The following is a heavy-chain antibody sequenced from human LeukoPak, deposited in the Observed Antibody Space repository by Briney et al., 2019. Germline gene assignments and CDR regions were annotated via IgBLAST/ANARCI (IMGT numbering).Heavy chain of an antibody. CDR2: INHSGST. CDR1: GGSFSGYY. V-gene: IGHV4-34*01. J-gene: IGHJ4*02. CDR3: ARRCGGDCPILFDY. D-gene: IGHD2-21*02. Sequence: SETLSLTCAVYGGSFSGYYWSWIRQPPGKGLEWIGEINHSGSTNHNPSLKSRVTISVDTSKNQFSLKLSSVTAADTAVYYCARRCGGDCPILFDYWGQGTLVTVSS.